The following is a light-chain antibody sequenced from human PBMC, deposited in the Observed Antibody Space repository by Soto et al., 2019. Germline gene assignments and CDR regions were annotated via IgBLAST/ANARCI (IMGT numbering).Light chain of an antibody. V-gene: IGLV2-14*01. Sequence: QSVLTQPASVSGSPGQSITISCTGSSSDVGSYYYVSWHQQHPGKPPRLLISEVTNRPSGVSSRFSGSKSGNTASLIISGLQAEDEADYYCSSYRRSNTLVFGSGTKLTVL. CDR3: SSYRRSNTLV. CDR1: SSDVGSYYY. CDR2: EVT. J-gene: IGLJ1*01.